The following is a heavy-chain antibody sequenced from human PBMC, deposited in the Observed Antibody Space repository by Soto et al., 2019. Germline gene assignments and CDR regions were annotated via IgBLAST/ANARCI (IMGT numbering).Heavy chain of an antibody. J-gene: IGHJ5*02. V-gene: IGHV4-34*01. CDR1: GGSFSGYY. D-gene: IGHD2-2*01. CDR2: INHSGST. CDR3: ARAAGTHCSSTSCYALYWFDP. Sequence: SETLSLTCAVYGGSFSGYYWSWIRQPPGKGLEWIGEINHSGSTNYNPSLKSRVTISVDTSKNQFSLKLSSVTAADTAVYYCARAAGTHCSSTSCYALYWFDPWGQGTLVTVSS.